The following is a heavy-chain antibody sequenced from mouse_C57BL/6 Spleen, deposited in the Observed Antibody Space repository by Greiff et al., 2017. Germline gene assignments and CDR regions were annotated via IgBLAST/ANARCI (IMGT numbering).Heavy chain of an antibody. J-gene: IGHJ4*01. CDR3: ARRSSTVEATPYYAMDY. CDR2: INPSNGGT. Sequence: QVQLQQPGTELVKPGASVKLSCKASGYTFTSYWMHWVKQRPGQGLEWIGNINPSNGGTNYNEKFKSKATLTVDKSSSTAYMKLSSLTSEDSAVYYCARRSSTVEATPYYAMDYWGQGTSVTVSS. V-gene: IGHV1-53*01. D-gene: IGHD1-1*01. CDR1: GYTFTSYW.